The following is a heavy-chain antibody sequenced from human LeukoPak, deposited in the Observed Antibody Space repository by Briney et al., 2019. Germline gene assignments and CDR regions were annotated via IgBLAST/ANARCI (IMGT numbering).Heavy chain of an antibody. CDR1: GGSFSGYY. CDR2: INHSGST. D-gene: IGHD6-13*01. CDR3: ARGDEQQLVRDDAFDI. V-gene: IGHV4-34*01. J-gene: IGHJ3*02. Sequence: SETLSLTCAVYGGSFSGYYWSWIRQPPGKGLEWIGEINHSGSTNYNPSLKSRVTMSVDTSKNQFSLKLSSVTAADTAVYYCARGDEQQLVRDDAFDIWGQGTMVTVSS.